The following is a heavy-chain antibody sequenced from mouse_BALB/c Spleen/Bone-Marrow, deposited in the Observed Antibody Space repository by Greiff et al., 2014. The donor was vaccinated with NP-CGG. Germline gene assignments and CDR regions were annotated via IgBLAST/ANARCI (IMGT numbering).Heavy chain of an antibody. V-gene: IGHV5-6*01. J-gene: IGHJ4*01. CDR2: ISSGGSNT. CDR3: ARHQRYYAMDY. Sequence: EVQLQQSGGDLVKPGGSLKLSCAASGFTFSSYGMSWGRQTPDKRLEWVATISSGGSNTYYPDSVKGRFTISRDNGKNTLYLQMSSLKSEDTAMYYCARHQRYYAMDYWGQGTSVTVSS. CDR1: GFTFSSYG.